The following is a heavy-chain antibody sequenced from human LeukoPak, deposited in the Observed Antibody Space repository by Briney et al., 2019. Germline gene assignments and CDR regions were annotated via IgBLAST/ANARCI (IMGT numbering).Heavy chain of an antibody. J-gene: IGHJ4*02. D-gene: IGHD2-2*01. CDR2: IYHSGST. CDR1: GGSISSGGYY. CDR3: AREPGYCSSTSCYEEDVRPDY. V-gene: IGHV4-30-2*01. Sequence: PSETLSLTCTVSGGSISSGGYYWSWIRQPPGKGLEWIGYIYHSGSTYYNPSLKSRATISVDRSKNQFSLKLSSVTAADTAVYYCAREPGYCSSTSCYEEDVRPDYWGQGTLVTVSS.